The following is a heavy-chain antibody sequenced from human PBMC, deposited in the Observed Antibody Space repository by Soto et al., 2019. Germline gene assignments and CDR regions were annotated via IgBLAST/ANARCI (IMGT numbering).Heavy chain of an antibody. D-gene: IGHD2-2*01. Sequence: SETLSLTCAVYGGSFSGYYLSWIRQPPGKGLEWIGEINHSGSTNYNPSLKSRVTISVDTSKNQFSLKLSSVTAADTAVYYCAREPGYCSSTSCRKSYWGQGTLVTVSS. CDR1: GGSFSGYY. J-gene: IGHJ4*02. CDR3: AREPGYCSSTSCRKSY. CDR2: INHSGST. V-gene: IGHV4-34*01.